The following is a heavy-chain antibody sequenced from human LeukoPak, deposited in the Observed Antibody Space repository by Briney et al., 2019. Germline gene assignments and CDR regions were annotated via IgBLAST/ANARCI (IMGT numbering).Heavy chain of an antibody. J-gene: IGHJ5*02. CDR1: GGSISSGFYY. D-gene: IGHD3-3*01. CDR2: IYTNGST. V-gene: IGHV4-61*02. Sequence: SETLSLTCTVSGGSISSGFYYWSWIRQPAGEGLEWIGRIYTNGSTNYSPFLKSRVTISIDTSKNQFSLKLSSVTAADTAVYYCARSHDFWSGSGNWFDPCGQGTLVTVSS. CDR3: ARSHDFWSGSGNWFDP.